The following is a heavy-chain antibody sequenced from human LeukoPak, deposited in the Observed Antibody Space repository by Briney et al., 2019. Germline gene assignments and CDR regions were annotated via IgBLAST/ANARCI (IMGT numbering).Heavy chain of an antibody. CDR3: ARGLLSYYYDSSGYFDY. CDR2: INHSGST. D-gene: IGHD3-22*01. J-gene: IGHJ4*02. Sequence: PSETLSPTCAVYGGSFSGYYWSWIRQPPGKGLEWIGEINHSGSTNYNPSLKSRVTISVDTSKNQFSLKLSSVTAADTAVYYCARGLLSYYYDSSGYFDYWGQGTLVTVSS. V-gene: IGHV4-34*01. CDR1: GGSFSGYY.